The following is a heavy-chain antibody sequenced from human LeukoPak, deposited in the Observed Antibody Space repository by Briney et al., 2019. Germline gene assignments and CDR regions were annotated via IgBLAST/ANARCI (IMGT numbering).Heavy chain of an antibody. V-gene: IGHV3-64D*06. D-gene: IGHD4-17*01. Sequence: GGSLRLSCSASGFTFSSYAMHWVRQAPGKGLEYVSAISSNGGSTYYADSVKGRFTISRDNSKNTLHLQMSSLRAEDTAVYYCVKDTHYGDYLLVNWGQGTLVTVSS. CDR2: ISSNGGST. CDR1: GFTFSSYA. CDR3: VKDTHYGDYLLVN. J-gene: IGHJ4*02.